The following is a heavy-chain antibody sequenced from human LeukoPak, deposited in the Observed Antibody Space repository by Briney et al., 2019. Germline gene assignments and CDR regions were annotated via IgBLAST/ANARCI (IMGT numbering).Heavy chain of an antibody. CDR3: ARDGYFDY. CDR2: ISPYSGNT. Sequence: ASVKVSCKTSGYTFTNYNIAWVRRAPGQGPEWVGWISPYSGNTKYAQKFQGRVTMTTDTSTSTAYMELRSLTFDDTAIYYCARDGYFDYWGQGTLVTVSS. J-gene: IGHJ4*02. CDR1: GYTFTNYN. V-gene: IGHV1-18*01.